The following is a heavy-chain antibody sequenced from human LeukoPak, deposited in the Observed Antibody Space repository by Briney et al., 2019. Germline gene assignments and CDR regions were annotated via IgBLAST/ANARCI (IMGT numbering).Heavy chain of an antibody. Sequence: SETLSLTCTVSGGSISSYYWSWIRQPPGKGLEWIGYIYYSGSTNYNPSLKSRVTISVDTSKNQFSLKLSSVTAADTAVYYCARESGYSSGWYDIYGMDVWGQGTTVTVSS. D-gene: IGHD6-19*01. CDR2: IYYSGST. CDR1: GGSISSYY. CDR3: ARESGYSSGWYDIYGMDV. V-gene: IGHV4-59*01. J-gene: IGHJ6*02.